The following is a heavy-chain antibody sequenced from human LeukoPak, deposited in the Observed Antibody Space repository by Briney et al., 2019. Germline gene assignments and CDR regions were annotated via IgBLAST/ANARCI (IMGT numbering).Heavy chain of an antibody. V-gene: IGHV3-7*01. CDR3: ARAESGYSYGKFDY. CDR2: IKEDGNEK. J-gene: IGHJ4*02. Sequence: GGSLRLSCSASGFTFSDHWMSWVRQAPGKGLEWVANIKEDGNEKYYADSVKGRFTISRDNTKNSLYLQMNSLRAEDTAVYYCARAESGYSYGKFDYWGQGTLVTVSS. D-gene: IGHD5-18*01. CDR1: GFTFSDHW.